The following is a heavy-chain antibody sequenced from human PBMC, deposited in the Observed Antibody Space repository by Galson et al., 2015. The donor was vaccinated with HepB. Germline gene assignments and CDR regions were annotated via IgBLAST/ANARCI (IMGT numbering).Heavy chain of an antibody. CDR1: GYTFTSYD. CDR2: MNPNSGNT. D-gene: IGHD6-13*01. J-gene: IGHJ4*02. V-gene: IGHV1-8*01. Sequence: SVKVSCKASGYTFTSYDINWVRQATGQGLEWMGWMNPNSGNTGYAQKFQGRVTMTRNTSISTAYMELSGLRSEDTAVYYCARSPRRDIAAAGNWGQGTLVTVSS. CDR3: ARSPRRDIAAAGN.